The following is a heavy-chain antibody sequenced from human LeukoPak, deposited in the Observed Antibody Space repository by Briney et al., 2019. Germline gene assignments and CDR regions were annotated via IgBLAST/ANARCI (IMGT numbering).Heavy chain of an antibody. Sequence: GGSLRLSCAASGFTFSSYVMHWVRQAPGKGLEWVAIISYDGSNEYYADSVKGRFTISRDNSKNTLYLQMNSLRAEDTAVYYCAKSMVRGIIILDFDYWGQGTLVTVSS. CDR2: ISYDGSNE. CDR1: GFTFSSYV. V-gene: IGHV3-30*04. J-gene: IGHJ4*02. D-gene: IGHD3-10*01. CDR3: AKSMVRGIIILDFDY.